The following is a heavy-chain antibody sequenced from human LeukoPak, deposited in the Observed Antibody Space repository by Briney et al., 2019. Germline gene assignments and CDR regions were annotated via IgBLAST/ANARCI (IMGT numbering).Heavy chain of an antibody. Sequence: GGSRRLSCTASGFTFGDYAMSWVRQAPGKGLEWVGFIRSKAYGGTTEYAASVKGRFTISRDDSKSIAYLQMNSLKTEDTAVYYCTRDPIAVAGTAIDYWGQGTLVTVSS. CDR1: GFTFGDYA. V-gene: IGHV3-49*04. J-gene: IGHJ4*02. D-gene: IGHD6-19*01. CDR2: IRSKAYGGTT. CDR3: TRDPIAVAGTAIDY.